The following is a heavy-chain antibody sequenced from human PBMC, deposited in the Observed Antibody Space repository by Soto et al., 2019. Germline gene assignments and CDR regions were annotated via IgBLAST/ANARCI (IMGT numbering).Heavy chain of an antibody. CDR1: GYTFTDYY. D-gene: IGHD4-17*01. V-gene: IGHV1-2*02. Sequence: QVQLVQSGAEVKKPGASVKVSCKASGYTFTDYYMHWVRQAPGQGLEWMGWINPNSGGANYAQKFQGRVTMTRDTSISTAYMELSRLRSDDTAAYYCARSRKDYGSAFDIWGQGTMVTVSS. CDR3: ARSRKDYGSAFDI. CDR2: INPNSGGA. J-gene: IGHJ3*02.